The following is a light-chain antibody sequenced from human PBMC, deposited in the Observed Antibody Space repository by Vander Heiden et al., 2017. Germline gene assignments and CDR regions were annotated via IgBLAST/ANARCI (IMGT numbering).Light chain of an antibody. Sequence: DIQMTQSPLTLSASVGDRVTITCRASQSISSWLAWYQQKPGKAPKLLIYKASSLESGVPSRYSGSGSGTEFTLTISSLQPDDFATYYCQQYNSSPYTFGQGTKLEIK. CDR2: KAS. CDR1: QSISSW. CDR3: QQYNSSPYT. J-gene: IGKJ2*01. V-gene: IGKV1-5*03.